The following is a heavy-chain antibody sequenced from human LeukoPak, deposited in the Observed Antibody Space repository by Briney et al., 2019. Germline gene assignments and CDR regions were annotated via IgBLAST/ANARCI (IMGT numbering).Heavy chain of an antibody. D-gene: IGHD7-27*01. Sequence: GGSLRLSCAASGFTFSSYAMSWVRQAPGKGLEWVSAISGSGGSTYYADSVKGRFTISRDNAKNSLYLQMNSLRAEDTAVYYCARDGEGNWFDPWGQGTLVTVSS. V-gene: IGHV3-23*01. J-gene: IGHJ5*02. CDR3: ARDGEGNWFDP. CDR2: ISGSGGST. CDR1: GFTFSSYA.